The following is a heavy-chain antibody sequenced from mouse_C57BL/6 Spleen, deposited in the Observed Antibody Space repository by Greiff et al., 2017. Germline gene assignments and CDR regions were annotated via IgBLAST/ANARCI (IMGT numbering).Heavy chain of an antibody. Sequence: QVQLQQPGAELVKPGASVKLSCKASGYTFTSYWMQWVTPRPGQGLEWIGEIDPSDSYTNSTHKFKGKATLTVYTSSSTAYMQLSSLTSEDSAVYYCARSGYYYGSSYYAMDYWGQGTSVTVAS. CDR2: IDPSDSYT. J-gene: IGHJ4*01. D-gene: IGHD1-1*01. CDR3: ARSGYYYGSSYYAMDY. V-gene: IGHV1-50*01. CDR1: GYTFTSYW.